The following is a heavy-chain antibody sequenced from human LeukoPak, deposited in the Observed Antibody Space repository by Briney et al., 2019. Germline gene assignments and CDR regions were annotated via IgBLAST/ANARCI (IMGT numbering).Heavy chain of an antibody. V-gene: IGHV3-7*01. J-gene: IGHJ4*02. CDR1: GFTVSSNY. D-gene: IGHD1-14*01. CDR3: TRLSAMLRGPEPIYYFDS. CDR2: IKQDGSAK. Sequence: PGGSLRLSCAASGFTVSSNYMSWVRQAPGRGLEWVANIKQDGSAKFYVDSLKGRFTISRDNSKNSLFLQMNGLRVEDTAMYYCTRLSAMLRGPEPIYYFDSWGQGTLVTVSS.